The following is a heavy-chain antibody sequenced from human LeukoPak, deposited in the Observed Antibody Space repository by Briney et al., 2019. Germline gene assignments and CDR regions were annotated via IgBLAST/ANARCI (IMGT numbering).Heavy chain of an antibody. D-gene: IGHD5-18*01. Sequence: ASVKVSCKVSGYTLTELSMHWVRQAPGEGLEWMGGFDPEDGETIYAQKFQGRVTMTEDTSTDTAYMELSSLRSEDTAVYYCATDRGYSYGYNYFDYWGQGTLVTVSS. CDR2: FDPEDGET. CDR1: GYTLTELS. V-gene: IGHV1-24*01. CDR3: ATDRGYSYGYNYFDY. J-gene: IGHJ4*02.